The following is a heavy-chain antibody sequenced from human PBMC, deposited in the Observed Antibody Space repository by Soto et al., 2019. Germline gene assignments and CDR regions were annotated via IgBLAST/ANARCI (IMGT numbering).Heavy chain of an antibody. CDR1: GFIFSNYA. D-gene: IGHD3-22*01. Sequence: GGSLGLSCAASGFIFSNYAMSWVRQAPGKGLEWVAGMGGANGDTYYADSVRGRFAISRDNYKNTLYLQMNSLRAEDTAVYYCAKPNYYDSSGYYYVGGPFDYWGQGTLVTVSS. CDR2: MGGANGDT. V-gene: IGHV3-23*01. J-gene: IGHJ4*02. CDR3: AKPNYYDSSGYYYVGGPFDY.